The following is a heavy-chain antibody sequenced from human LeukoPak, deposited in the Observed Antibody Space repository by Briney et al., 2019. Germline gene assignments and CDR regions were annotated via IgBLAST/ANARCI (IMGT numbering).Heavy chain of an antibody. CDR1: GFSFNICS. CDR3: ARSSSGSNRIDY. D-gene: IGHD1-26*01. CDR2: FSSASSYI. J-gene: IGHJ4*02. V-gene: IGHV3-21*01. Sequence: GGSLRLSCAASGFSFNICSKNWVRQASGKGLEWVSSFSSASSYIYYADSVKGRFPSSRDNAKSSLYLQMNSRRAEDTAVYYWARSSSGSNRIDYWGQGTQVTVSS.